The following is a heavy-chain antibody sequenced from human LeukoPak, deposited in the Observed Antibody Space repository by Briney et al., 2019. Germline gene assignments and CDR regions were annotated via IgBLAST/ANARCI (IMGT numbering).Heavy chain of an antibody. Sequence: PSETLSLTCSVSGGSISSYYWNWVRQPPGKGLEWIGYIYYSGSTNYNPSLKSRVTISVDTSKNQFSLKLSSVTAADTAVYYCARVVYGSGSPDFWGQGTLVTVSS. V-gene: IGHV4-59*01. CDR2: IYYSGST. CDR1: GGSISSYY. D-gene: IGHD3-10*01. J-gene: IGHJ4*02. CDR3: ARVVYGSGSPDF.